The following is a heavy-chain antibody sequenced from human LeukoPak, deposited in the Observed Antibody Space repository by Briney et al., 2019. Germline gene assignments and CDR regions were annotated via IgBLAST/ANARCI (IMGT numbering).Heavy chain of an antibody. CDR3: AKDGGASSWYRADY. Sequence: GGSLRLSCAGSGFTFGGFAMHWVRKAPGRGLEWVAVISYDGSNKYYADFVKGRLTISRDNSKNTLYLQMNSVSAEDTAVYYCAKDGGASSWYRADYWGQGTLVTVSS. CDR2: ISYDGSNK. V-gene: IGHV3-30*18. J-gene: IGHJ4*02. D-gene: IGHD6-13*01. CDR1: GFTFGGFA.